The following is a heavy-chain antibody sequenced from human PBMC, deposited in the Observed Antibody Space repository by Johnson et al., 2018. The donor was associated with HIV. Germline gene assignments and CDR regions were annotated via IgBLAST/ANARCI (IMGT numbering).Heavy chain of an antibody. CDR1: GFTFSDYY. Sequence: QVQLVESGGGLVQPGGSLRLSCAASGFTFSDYYMTWIRQAPGKGLEWVSYISSSGSTIYYAASVGGRFTISRDNAKNSLYLKMNSLRAEDTAVYYCARDSSSGWYPHAFDIWGQGTMVTVSS. J-gene: IGHJ3*02. CDR2: ISSSGSTI. CDR3: ARDSSSGWYPHAFDI. D-gene: IGHD6-19*01. V-gene: IGHV3-11*04.